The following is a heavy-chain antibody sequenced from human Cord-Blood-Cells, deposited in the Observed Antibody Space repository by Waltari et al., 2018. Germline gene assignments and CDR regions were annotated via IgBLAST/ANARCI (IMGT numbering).Heavy chain of an antibody. CDR3: ARDIGFWSGYHNPGAFDI. Sequence: QVQLVQSGAEVKKPGASVKVSCKASGYTFTRYGISWVRQAPGQGLEWMGWISAYNGNTNYAQKLQGRVTMTTETSTSTAYMELRSLRSDDTAVYDCARDIGFWSGYHNPGAFDIWGQGTMVTVSS. J-gene: IGHJ3*02. CDR2: ISAYNGNT. V-gene: IGHV1-18*01. D-gene: IGHD3-3*01. CDR1: GYTFTRYG.